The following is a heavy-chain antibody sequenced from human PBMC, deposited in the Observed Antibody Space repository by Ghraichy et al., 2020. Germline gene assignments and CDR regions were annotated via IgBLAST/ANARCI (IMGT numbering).Heavy chain of an antibody. J-gene: IGHJ2*01. V-gene: IGHV1-69*13. CDR3: AGGEWAAGGATVQVGWYFDL. Sequence: SVKVSCKASGGTFSSYTVNWVRQAPGQGLEWMGGIIPIFGTANYAQKFQGRVTITADESTSTAYMELSSLRSEDTAVYYCAGGEWAAGGATVQVGWYFDLWGRGTLVTVSS. CDR1: GGTFSSYT. D-gene: IGHD1-26*01. CDR2: IIPIFGTA.